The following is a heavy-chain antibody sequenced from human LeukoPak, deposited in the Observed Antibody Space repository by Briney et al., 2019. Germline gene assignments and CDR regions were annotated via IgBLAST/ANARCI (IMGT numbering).Heavy chain of an antibody. CDR1: GFTFSSYA. Sequence: AGRSLRLSCAASGFTFSSYAMHWVRQAPGKGLEWVAVISYDGSNKYYAGSVEGRFTISRDNYNNTLLLQMNSLRAEDTAVYYCARTDTSGWSRPLDCWGQGTLVTVSS. D-gene: IGHD6-19*01. V-gene: IGHV3-30-3*01. CDR3: ARTDTSGWSRPLDC. J-gene: IGHJ4*02. CDR2: ISYDGSNK.